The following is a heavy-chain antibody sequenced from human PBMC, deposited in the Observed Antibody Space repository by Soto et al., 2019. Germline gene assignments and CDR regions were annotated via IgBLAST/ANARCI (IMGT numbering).Heavy chain of an antibody. J-gene: IGHJ4*02. D-gene: IGHD1-1*01. Sequence: PXQALSLTFAISGDSVSSNSAAWNLIRQSPSRGLEWLGRTYYRSKWYSEYAVSVKSRITINPDTSKNQFSLQLNSVTPKDTAVYYCARTTSVFDYWGQGTQVTVSS. V-gene: IGHV6-1*01. CDR1: GDSVSSNSAA. CDR2: TYYRSKWYS. CDR3: ARTTSVFDY.